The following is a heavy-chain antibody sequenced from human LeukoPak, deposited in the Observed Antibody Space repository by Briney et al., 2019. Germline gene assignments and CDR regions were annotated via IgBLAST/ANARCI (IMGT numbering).Heavy chain of an antibody. J-gene: IGHJ5*02. V-gene: IGHV1-69*05. Sequence: AVKVSCRASGGTFSSYAISWVRQAPGQGLEWMGGIIPIFGTANYAQKFQGRVTITTDESTSTAYMELSSLRSEGTAVYYCARDFSSSWYENWFDPWGQGTLVTVSS. D-gene: IGHD6-13*01. CDR1: GGTFSSYA. CDR2: IIPIFGTA. CDR3: ARDFSSSWYENWFDP.